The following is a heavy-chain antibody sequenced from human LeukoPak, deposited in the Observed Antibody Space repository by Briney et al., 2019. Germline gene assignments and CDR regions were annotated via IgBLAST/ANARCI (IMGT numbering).Heavy chain of an antibody. Sequence: SETLSLTCTVSGGSISSYYWSWIRQPPGKGLEWIGYIYYSGSTNYNPSLKSRVTISVDTSKNQFSLKLSSVTAADTAVYDCARYVWGSYPTFEDYWGQGTLVTVFS. J-gene: IGHJ4*02. CDR1: GGSISSYY. V-gene: IGHV4-59*01. CDR3: ARYVWGSYPTFEDY. D-gene: IGHD3-16*02. CDR2: IYYSGST.